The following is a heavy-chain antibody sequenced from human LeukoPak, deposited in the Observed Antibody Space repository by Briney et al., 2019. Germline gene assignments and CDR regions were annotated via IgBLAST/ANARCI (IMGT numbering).Heavy chain of an antibody. J-gene: IGHJ4*02. V-gene: IGHV3-48*03. CDR3: AKRSVDMTRKGKHFDY. D-gene: IGHD4-11*01. CDR1: GFTFSSYE. CDR2: ISSSGSTI. Sequence: GGSLRLSCAASGFTFSSYEMNWVRQAPGKGLEWVSYISSSGSTIYYADSVKGRFTISRDNSKYTLYLQMNRLRAEDTAIYYCAKRSVDMTRKGKHFDYWGQGTLVTVSS.